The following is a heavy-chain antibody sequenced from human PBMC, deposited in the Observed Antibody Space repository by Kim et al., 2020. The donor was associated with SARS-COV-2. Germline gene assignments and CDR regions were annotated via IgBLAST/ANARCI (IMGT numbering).Heavy chain of an antibody. CDR2: INHSGYS. Sequence: SETLSLTCEVYVGSFSGHYWSWIRQPPGKGLEWIGEINHSGYSNSNPSLNSRVTISVDTAKNQISLKLTSVTAADTAVYYCARGDYDGSQSGFALWGQGT. CDR3: ARGDYDGSQSGFAL. J-gene: IGHJ3*01. CDR1: VGSFSGHY. D-gene: IGHD3-22*01. V-gene: IGHV4-34*01.